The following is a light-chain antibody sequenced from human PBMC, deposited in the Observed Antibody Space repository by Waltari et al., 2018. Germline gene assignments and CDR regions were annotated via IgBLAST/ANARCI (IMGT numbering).Light chain of an antibody. J-gene: IGKJ5*01. V-gene: IGKV3-15*01. CDR2: DAS. CDR1: QSVSSN. Sequence: EIVMTQSPATLSVSPGETATLSCRASQSVSSNVAWYQKKPGQAPRLLISDASTRATSIPAKFRGSGSETEFTLTISCLQSEDFAVYYCQQYNRWPPITFGHGTRLEIK. CDR3: QQYNRWPPIT.